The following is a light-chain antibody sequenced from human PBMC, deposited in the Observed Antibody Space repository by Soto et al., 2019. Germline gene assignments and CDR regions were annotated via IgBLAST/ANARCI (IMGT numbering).Light chain of an antibody. J-gene: IGKJ4*01. Sequence: EIVMTQSPATLSVSPGERATLSCRASQSVSSNLAWYQQKPGQAPRLLIYGASTRATGIPARFSGSGSGTEFPLTISSLQSEDFAVYYCQQYSNWPPLTFGGGNKVELK. CDR1: QSVSSN. CDR3: QQYSNWPPLT. CDR2: GAS. V-gene: IGKV3-15*01.